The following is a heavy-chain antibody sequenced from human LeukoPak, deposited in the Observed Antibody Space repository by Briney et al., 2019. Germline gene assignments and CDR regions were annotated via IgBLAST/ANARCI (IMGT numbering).Heavy chain of an antibody. J-gene: IGHJ6*03. CDR2: ISSSSSYI. V-gene: IGHV3-21*01. Sequence: GGSLILSCAASGFTFSSYSMNWVRQAPGKGLEWVSSISSSSSYIYYADSVKGRFTISRDNAKNSLYLQMNSLRAEDTAVYYCARENYYYYYMDVWGKGTSVTVSS. CDR1: GFTFSSYS. CDR3: ARENYYYYYMDV.